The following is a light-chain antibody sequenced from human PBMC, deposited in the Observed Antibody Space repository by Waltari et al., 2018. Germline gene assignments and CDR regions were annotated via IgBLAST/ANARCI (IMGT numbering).Light chain of an antibody. CDR3: QHYVTLPAT. CDR1: QSLSRP. V-gene: IGKV3-20*01. CDR2: GAS. J-gene: IGKJ1*01. Sequence: IVLTQSPGTLSLPPGERAAISCRTSQSLSRPLAWYQQKPGQAPRLLIFGASRRATGIPDRFIGSGSGTDFSLTISRLEPEDFAVYYCQHYVTLPATFGRGTRVELK.